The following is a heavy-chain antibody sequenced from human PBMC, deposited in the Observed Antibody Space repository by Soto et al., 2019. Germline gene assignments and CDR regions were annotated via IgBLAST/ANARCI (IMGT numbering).Heavy chain of an antibody. V-gene: IGHV3-33*01. CDR3: RRGRVDGGELDL. D-gene: IGHD1-26*01. Sequence: VQLVESGGGVVQPGRSLRLSCAASGFTFRTYGMYWVRQAPGKGLEWVAVIWYDASNKYYADSVKGRFTISRDNSENTLYLQMNSLRAEDTAVYYCRRGRVDGGELDLWGQGTLVTVSS. CDR1: GFTFRTYG. J-gene: IGHJ4*02. CDR2: IWYDASNK.